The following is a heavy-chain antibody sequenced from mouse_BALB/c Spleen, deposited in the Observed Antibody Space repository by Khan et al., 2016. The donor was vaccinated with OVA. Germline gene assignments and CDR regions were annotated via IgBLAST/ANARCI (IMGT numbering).Heavy chain of an antibody. Sequence: EVQLQESGPGLVKPSQSLSLTCTVSGYSITSNYAWNWIRQFPGNKLEWMGYISYSGSTNYNPSLKSRISITRDPSKNQFFLQLNSGTTEDKATYYCARGNYYGYAMDYWGQGTSVTVSS. V-gene: IGHV3-2*02. CDR2: ISYSGST. CDR1: GYSITSNYA. D-gene: IGHD1-1*01. J-gene: IGHJ4*01. CDR3: ARGNYYGYAMDY.